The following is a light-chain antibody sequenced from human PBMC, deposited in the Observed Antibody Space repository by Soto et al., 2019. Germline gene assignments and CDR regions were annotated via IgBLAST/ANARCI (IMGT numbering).Light chain of an antibody. J-gene: IGKJ2*01. Sequence: EFVLTQSPGTLSLSPGERATLSCRASQSVRSNYLAWYQQKPGQSPRLLIYGASNRATGIQDRFSGSGSGTDFTLTISRLEPEDFAVFYCQHYGSSAYTFGQGTTLEIK. CDR1: QSVRSNY. CDR3: QHYGSSAYT. V-gene: IGKV3-20*01. CDR2: GAS.